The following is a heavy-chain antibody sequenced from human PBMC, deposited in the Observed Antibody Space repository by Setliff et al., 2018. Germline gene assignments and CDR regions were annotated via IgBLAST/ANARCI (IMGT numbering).Heavy chain of an antibody. CDR1: GFTFSVDR. V-gene: IGHV3-21*01. CDR3: TRGWVAVTVDY. J-gene: IGHJ4*02. D-gene: IGHD2-21*02. CDR2: ISSSSRYI. Sequence: PGGSLRLSCEASGFTFSVDRMNWVRQAPGKGLEWVSSISSSSRYIQYADSVQGRFSISRDNAKNSLYLQMNSLRAEDTAVYYCTRGWVAVTVDYWGQGSLVTVSS.